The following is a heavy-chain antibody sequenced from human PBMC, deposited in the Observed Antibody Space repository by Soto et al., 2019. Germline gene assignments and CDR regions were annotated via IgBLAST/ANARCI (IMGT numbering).Heavy chain of an antibody. J-gene: IGHJ4*02. CDR3: AVHCSTSSCSY. D-gene: IGHD2-2*01. Sequence: GSLRLSCAASGFTFSTYAMSWVRQAPGKGLEWVSAIGGSAESAYYGDSVKGRFTISRDNSKNTVYLQMNSLRAEDTAVYYCAVHCSTSSCSYWGQGTLVTVS. CDR2: IGGSAESA. V-gene: IGHV3-23*01. CDR1: GFTFSTYA.